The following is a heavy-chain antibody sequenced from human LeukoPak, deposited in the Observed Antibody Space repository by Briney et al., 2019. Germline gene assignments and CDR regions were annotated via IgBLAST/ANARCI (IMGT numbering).Heavy chain of an antibody. J-gene: IGHJ4*02. Sequence: ASVKVSCKASGGTFGSYAISWVRQAPGQGLEWMGGIIPIFGTANYAQKFQGRVTITADESTSTAYMELSSLRSEDTAVYYCARAQTGYCSSTSCYVFDYWGQGTLVTVSS. D-gene: IGHD2-2*03. CDR3: ARAQTGYCSSTSCYVFDY. V-gene: IGHV1-69*13. CDR2: IIPIFGTA. CDR1: GGTFGSYA.